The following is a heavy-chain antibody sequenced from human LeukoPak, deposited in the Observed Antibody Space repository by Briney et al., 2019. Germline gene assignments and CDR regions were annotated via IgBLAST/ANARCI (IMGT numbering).Heavy chain of an antibody. CDR3: ARGSGYDRHIDY. CDR1: GGSISSGDYY. D-gene: IGHD5-12*01. V-gene: IGHV4-30-4*08. J-gene: IGHJ4*02. CDR2: IYYSGST. Sequence: PSQTLSLTCTVSGGSISSGDYYWSWIRQPPGKGLEWIGYIYYSGSTNYNPSLKSRVTISVDTSKNQFSLKLSSVTAADTAVYYCARGSGYDRHIDYWGQGTLVTVSS.